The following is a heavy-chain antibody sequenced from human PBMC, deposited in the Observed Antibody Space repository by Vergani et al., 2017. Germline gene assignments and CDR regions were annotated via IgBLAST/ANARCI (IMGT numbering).Heavy chain of an antibody. Sequence: QVQLVESGGGVVQPGRSLRLSCAASGFTFSSYAMHWVRQAPGKGLEWVAVISYDGSNKYYADSVKGRFTISRDKSKNTLYLQMTSLRDEDTAVYYCAKDFVLRYFDWHRTCDAFDIWGQGTMVTVSS. J-gene: IGHJ3*02. CDR2: ISYDGSNK. V-gene: IGHV3-30*07. D-gene: IGHD3-9*01. CDR1: GFTFSSYA. CDR3: AKDFVLRYFDWHRTCDAFDI.